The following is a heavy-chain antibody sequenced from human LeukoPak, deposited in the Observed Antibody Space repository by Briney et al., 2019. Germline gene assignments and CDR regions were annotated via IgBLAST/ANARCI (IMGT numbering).Heavy chain of an antibody. J-gene: IGHJ6*03. D-gene: IGHD5-18*01. CDR3: ARDRPRLRGYSYGYYYYMDV. CDR2: IYYSGST. CDR1: GGSISSYY. V-gene: IGHV4-59*12. Sequence: SETLSLTCTVSGGSISSYYWSWIRQPPGKGLEWIGYIYYSGSTNYNPSLKSRVTISVDTSKNQFSLKLSSVTAADTAVYYCARDRPRLRGYSYGYYYYMDVWGKGTTVTVSS.